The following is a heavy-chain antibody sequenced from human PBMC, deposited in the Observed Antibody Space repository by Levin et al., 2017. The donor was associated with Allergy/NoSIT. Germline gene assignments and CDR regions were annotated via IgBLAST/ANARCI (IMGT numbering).Heavy chain of an antibody. CDR2: IGGSASNI. J-gene: IGHJ4*02. CDR1: GFPFSSYS. Sequence: LSLTCAASGFPFSSYSMNWVRQAPGKGLEWISYIGGSASNIHYADSVKGRFAISRDDAKNSVFLQMNSLRAEDTAVYYCARDSDYSFDYWGQGTLVTVSS. CDR3: ARDSDYSFDY. V-gene: IGHV3-48*01. D-gene: IGHD2-21*02.